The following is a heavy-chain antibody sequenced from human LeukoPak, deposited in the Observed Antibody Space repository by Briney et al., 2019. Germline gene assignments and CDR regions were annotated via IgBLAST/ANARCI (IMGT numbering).Heavy chain of an antibody. V-gene: IGHV3-33*01. D-gene: IGHD2-2*01. CDR3: AAPYAHDAFDI. CDR2: IRYDGSNQ. Sequence: PGGSLRLSCAASGFTFSSYGMHWVRQAPGKGLEWVAVIRYDGSNQYYADSVKGRFTISRDNSKNTLYLQMNSLRADDTAVYYLAAPYAHDAFDIWGQGTMVPVSS. J-gene: IGHJ3*02. CDR1: GFTFSSYG.